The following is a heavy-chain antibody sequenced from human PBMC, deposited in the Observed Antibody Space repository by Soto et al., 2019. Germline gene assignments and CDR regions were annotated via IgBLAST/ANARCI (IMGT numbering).Heavy chain of an antibody. V-gene: IGHV3-33*01. D-gene: IGHD3-22*01. CDR1: GFTFSSYG. J-gene: IGHJ3*02. CDR3: ARDAYDMGAFDI. Sequence: QVQLVESGGGVVQPGRSLRLSCAASGFTFSSYGMHWVRQAPGKGLGWVAVIWYDGSNKYYANSVKGRFNISRDNSKNTLYLQMNSLRAEDTAVYYCARDAYDMGAFDIWGQGTMVTVSS. CDR2: IWYDGSNK.